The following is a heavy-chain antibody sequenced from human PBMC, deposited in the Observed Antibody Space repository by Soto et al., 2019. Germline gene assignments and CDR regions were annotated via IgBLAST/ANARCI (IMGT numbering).Heavy chain of an antibody. CDR2: FRSGGDDGTT. CDR3: AKKVNSGPGSQYFDY. Sequence: GGSLRLSCAASGFTFSSYSMSWVRQAPGKGLEWVSGFRSGGDDGTTHYADSVKGRFTISRDNSKNTLFLQMDSLRAEDTAIYYCAKKVNSGPGSQYFDYWGQGTLVTVSS. CDR1: GFTFSSYS. D-gene: IGHD3-10*01. J-gene: IGHJ4*02. V-gene: IGHV3-23*01.